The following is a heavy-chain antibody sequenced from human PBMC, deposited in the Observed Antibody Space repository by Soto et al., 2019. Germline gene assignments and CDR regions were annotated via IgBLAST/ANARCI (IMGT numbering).Heavy chain of an antibody. CDR1: GGSISSSNW. CDR3: ARRFFGVVTPALDAFDI. V-gene: IGHV4-4*02. J-gene: IGHJ3*02. Sequence: SETLSLTCAVSGGSISSSNWWSWVRQPPGKGLEWIGEIYHSGSTNYNPSLKSRVTISVDKSKNQFSLKLSSVTAADTAVYYCARRFFGVVTPALDAFDIWGQGTMVTVSS. CDR2: IYHSGST. D-gene: IGHD3-3*01.